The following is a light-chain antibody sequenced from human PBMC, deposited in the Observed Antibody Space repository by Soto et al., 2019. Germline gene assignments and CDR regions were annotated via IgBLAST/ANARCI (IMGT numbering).Light chain of an antibody. CDR3: SSYSSSSTLGV. CDR1: SSDVGGYNY. CDR2: EVS. J-gene: IGLJ2*01. Sequence: QSALTQPASVSGSPGQSVTISCTGTSSDVGGYNYVSWYQQHPGKAPKLMIYEVSNWPSGVSNRFSGSKSGNTASLTISGLQAEDEADYHCSSYSSSSTLGVFGGGTKLTVL. V-gene: IGLV2-14*01.